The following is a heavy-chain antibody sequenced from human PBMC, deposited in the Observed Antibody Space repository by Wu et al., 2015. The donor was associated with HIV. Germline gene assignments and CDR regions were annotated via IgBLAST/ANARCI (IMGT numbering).Heavy chain of an antibody. D-gene: IGHD3-10*01. CDR1: GYTFTSYG. Sequence: QVQLVQSGAEVKKPGASVKVSCKASGYTFTSYGISWVRQAPGQGLEWMGWISAYNGNTNYAQKLQGRVTMTTDTPTSTAYMELRSLRSDDTAVYYCARGPPHYYGSGRPYWYFDLWGRGTLVTVSS. J-gene: IGHJ2*01. CDR2: ISAYNGNT. V-gene: IGHV1-18*01. CDR3: ARGPPHYYGSGRPYWYFDL.